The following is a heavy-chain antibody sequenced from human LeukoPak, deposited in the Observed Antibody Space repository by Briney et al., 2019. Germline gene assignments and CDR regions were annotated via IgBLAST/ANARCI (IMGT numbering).Heavy chain of an antibody. CDR2: ISYDGSNK. Sequence: GGSLRLSCAASGFTFSSYGMHWVRQAPGKGLEWVAVISYDGSNKYYADSVKGRFTMSRDNSKNTLYLQMNSLRAEDTAVYYCAKAPSSPDAPPYGMDVWGQGTTVTVSS. J-gene: IGHJ6*02. CDR1: GFTFSSYG. CDR3: AKAPSSPDAPPYGMDV. D-gene: IGHD6-13*01. V-gene: IGHV3-30*18.